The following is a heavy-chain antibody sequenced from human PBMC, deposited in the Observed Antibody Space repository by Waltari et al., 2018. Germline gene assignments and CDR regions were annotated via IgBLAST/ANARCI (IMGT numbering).Heavy chain of an antibody. J-gene: IGHJ5*02. CDR3: ARAVAARRINWFDP. D-gene: IGHD6-6*01. CDR2: IHHTGSI. CDR1: AGSISSTTDS. Sequence: QLQLQESGPGLLRPSETLSLTCTAAAGSISSTTDSWGWIRQPPGKGLEWIGSIHHTGSIYYDPSLKTRGTISADTSRQHLSLKLRAVNAADTARYYCARAVAARRINWFDPWGQGTLVTVSS. V-gene: IGHV4-39*02.